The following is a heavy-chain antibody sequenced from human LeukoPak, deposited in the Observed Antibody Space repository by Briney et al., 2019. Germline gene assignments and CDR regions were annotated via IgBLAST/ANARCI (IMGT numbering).Heavy chain of an antibody. CDR3: ARASTTVPNLLDN. Sequence: GGSLRLSCVASGFTFSSAWMSWVRQAPGKGLEWVSVIYSGGSTYYADSVKGRFTISRDNSKNTLYLQMNTLRAEDTAVYFCARASTTVPNLLDNWGQGTLVTVPS. V-gene: IGHV3-66*01. D-gene: IGHD4-17*01. CDR1: GFTFSSAW. J-gene: IGHJ4*02. CDR2: IYSGGST.